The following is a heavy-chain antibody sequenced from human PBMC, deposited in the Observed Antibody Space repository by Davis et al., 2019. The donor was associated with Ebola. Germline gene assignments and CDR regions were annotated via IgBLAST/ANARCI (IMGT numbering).Heavy chain of an antibody. CDR3: AALDSSSWYGRLWDY. V-gene: IGHV1-69*06. J-gene: IGHJ4*02. CDR1: GGTFSSYA. D-gene: IGHD6-13*01. Sequence: SVKVSCKASGGTFSSYAISWVRQAPGPGLEWMGGSIPIFGTANYAQKFQGRVTITADKSTSTAYMELSSLRSEDTAVYYCAALDSSSWYGRLWDYWGQGTLVTVSS. CDR2: SIPIFGTA.